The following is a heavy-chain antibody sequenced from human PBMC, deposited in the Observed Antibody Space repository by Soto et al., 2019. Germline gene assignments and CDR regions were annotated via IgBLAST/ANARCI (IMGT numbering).Heavy chain of an antibody. D-gene: IGHD3-10*01. CDR3: ARDLTKVRGVSIEYDY. CDR1: GYTFTSYY. J-gene: IGHJ4*02. V-gene: IGHV1-46*04. CDR2: INPSGGST. Sequence: QVQLVQSGAEVKKPGASLKVSCKASGYTFTSYYMHWVRQAPGQGLEWMGIINPSGGSTSYEQKLQGRVTMTRDTATSTVYIELSSLSSEDTAVYYCARDLTKVRGVSIEYDYWGQGTLVTVSS.